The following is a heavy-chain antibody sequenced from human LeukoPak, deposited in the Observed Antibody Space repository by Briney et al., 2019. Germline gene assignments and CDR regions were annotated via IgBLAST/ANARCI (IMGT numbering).Heavy chain of an antibody. Sequence: SETLSLTCTVSGGSISSNYWTWIWQPAGKGLEWIGRMYASGTTNYNPSLKSRVTMSADTSKNQFSLKLSSVTAADTAMYYCARESGGYRPLDYWGQGTPVTVSS. CDR2: MYASGTT. CDR1: GGSISSNY. V-gene: IGHV4-4*07. CDR3: ARESGGYRPLDY. J-gene: IGHJ4*02. D-gene: IGHD1-26*01.